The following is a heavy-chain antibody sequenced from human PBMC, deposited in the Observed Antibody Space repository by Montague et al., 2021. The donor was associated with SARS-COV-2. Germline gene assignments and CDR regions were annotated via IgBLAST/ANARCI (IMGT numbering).Heavy chain of an antibody. CDR1: GFSLSTSGMC. J-gene: IGHJ6*02. CDR2: IDWXDDK. D-gene: IGHD3-9*01. V-gene: IGHV2-70*01. CDR3: ARMDILTGYYAYGMDV. Sequence: PPLVKTTQTLTLTCTFSGFSLSTSGMCVSWIRQPPGKALEWLVLIDWXDDKYYSTSLKTRLTISKDTSKNQVVLTMTNMDLVDTATYYCARMDILTGYYAYGMDVWGQGTTVTVSS.